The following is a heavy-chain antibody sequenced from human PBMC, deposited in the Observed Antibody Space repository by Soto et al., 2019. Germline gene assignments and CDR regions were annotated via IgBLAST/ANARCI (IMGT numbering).Heavy chain of an antibody. D-gene: IGHD3-22*01. Sequence: QVPLVESGGGWVKPGGSLRLSCAASEFTFSNYHMSWIRQAPGKGLEWNSYISRSGTTKYYANSVKGRFTVSRDNAKNSLYLQMNSLRAEDTAVYYCARPDYYDTSGYFEDWGQGTLVTVSS. CDR1: EFTFSNYH. CDR3: ARPDYYDTSGYFED. V-gene: IGHV3-11*01. J-gene: IGHJ4*02. CDR2: ISRSGTTK.